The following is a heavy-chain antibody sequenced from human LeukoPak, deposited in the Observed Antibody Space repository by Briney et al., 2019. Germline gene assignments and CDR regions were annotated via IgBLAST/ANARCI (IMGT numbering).Heavy chain of an antibody. Sequence: GGSLRLSCAASGFTFSSYNMNWVRQAPGKGLEWVSSISDGGNSVFYAGSVKGRFTISRDNAKNSLYMQMNSLRAEDTAIYYCARAGSGWYPVNWGQGTLVTVSS. D-gene: IGHD6-19*01. V-gene: IGHV3-21*01. CDR2: ISDGGNSV. CDR3: ARAGSGWYPVN. J-gene: IGHJ4*02. CDR1: GFTFSSYN.